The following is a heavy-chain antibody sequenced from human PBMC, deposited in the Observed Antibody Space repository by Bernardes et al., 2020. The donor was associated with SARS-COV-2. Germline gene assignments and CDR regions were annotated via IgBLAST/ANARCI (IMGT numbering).Heavy chain of an antibody. V-gene: IGHV1-18*01. CDR2: INDHNGHP. Sequence: ASVKVSCKATGYTFTSHAITWVRQVPGQGLEWLGWINDHNGHPNYAEKVQGRVTLTTDPSTRTAYMELRSLTSDDTAVYYCARDRDPEHCLGTSCYNDDRLDYRGQGTLVTVSS. J-gene: IGHJ4*02. CDR3: ARDRDPEHCLGTSCYNDDRLDY. CDR1: GYTFTSHA. D-gene: IGHD2-2*02.